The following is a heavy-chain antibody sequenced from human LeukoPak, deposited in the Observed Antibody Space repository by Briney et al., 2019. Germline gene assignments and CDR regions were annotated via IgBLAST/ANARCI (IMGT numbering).Heavy chain of an antibody. D-gene: IGHD4-17*01. CDR1: GYSFTSYG. V-gene: IGHV1-18*04. CDR3: ASVRSDYGDFGNY. Sequence: ASVKVSCKASGYSFTSYGISWVRQAPGQGLEWVGRISVHTGNTNYAQKLQGRVTMTTDTSTSTAYMELRSLRSDDTAVYYCASVRSDYGDFGNYWGQGTLVTVSS. J-gene: IGHJ4*02. CDR2: ISVHTGNT.